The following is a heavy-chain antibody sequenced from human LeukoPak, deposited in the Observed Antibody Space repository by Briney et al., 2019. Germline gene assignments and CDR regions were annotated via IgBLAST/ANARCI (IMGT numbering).Heavy chain of an antibody. Sequence: GGSLRLSCAASGFTFSSYGMSWVRQAPGKGLECVSAISGSGSSTYYGDSVRGRFTVSRDNSKNTLYLQMNGLRPEDTAVYFCAKDLGYSGSYGFDSWGQGTLVTVSS. CDR1: GFTFSSYG. D-gene: IGHD1-26*01. J-gene: IGHJ4*02. CDR3: AKDLGYSGSYGFDS. V-gene: IGHV3-23*01. CDR2: ISGSGSST.